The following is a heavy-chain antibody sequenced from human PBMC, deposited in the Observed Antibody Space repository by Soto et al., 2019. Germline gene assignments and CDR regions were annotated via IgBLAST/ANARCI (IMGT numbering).Heavy chain of an antibody. Sequence: GGSLRLSCAASGFTFSNYGMHWVRQAPGKGLEWVAVTSYDGSKEYYADSVKGRFTISRDNSKKMLYLQMNSLRAEDTAVYYCAKDIAMVRGVIIDMDVWGQGTMVTVSS. CDR2: TSYDGSKE. CDR1: GFTFSNYG. CDR3: AKDIAMVRGVIIDMDV. V-gene: IGHV3-30*18. J-gene: IGHJ6*02. D-gene: IGHD3-10*01.